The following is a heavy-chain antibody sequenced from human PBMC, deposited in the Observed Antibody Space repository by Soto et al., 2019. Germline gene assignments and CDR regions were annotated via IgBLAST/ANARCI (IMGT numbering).Heavy chain of an antibody. CDR1: GGTFSSYA. V-gene: IGHV1-69*06. Sequence: GASVKVSCKASGGTFSSYAISWVRQAPGQGLEGMGGIIPIFGTANYAQKFQGRVTITADKSTSTAYMELSSLRSEDTAVYYCARVKYDSSGYYYADLKYYYYGMDVWGQGTTVTVSS. J-gene: IGHJ6*02. CDR2: IIPIFGTA. CDR3: ARVKYDSSGYYYADLKYYYYGMDV. D-gene: IGHD3-22*01.